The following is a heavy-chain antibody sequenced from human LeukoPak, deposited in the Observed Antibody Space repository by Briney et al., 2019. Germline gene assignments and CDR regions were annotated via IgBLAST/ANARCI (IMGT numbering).Heavy chain of an antibody. CDR2: IYYSGST. V-gene: IGHV4-39*01. Sequence: PSKTLSLTCTVSGDSISSANCYWASIRQPPGKGLEWIGTIYYSGSTYYNPSLKSRVTISVDTSKNQFSLKLSSVTAADTAVYYCARLNYYGSGSYRYYFDYWGQGTLVTVSS. CDR1: GDSISSANCY. CDR3: ARLNYYGSGSYRYYFDY. D-gene: IGHD3-10*01. J-gene: IGHJ4*02.